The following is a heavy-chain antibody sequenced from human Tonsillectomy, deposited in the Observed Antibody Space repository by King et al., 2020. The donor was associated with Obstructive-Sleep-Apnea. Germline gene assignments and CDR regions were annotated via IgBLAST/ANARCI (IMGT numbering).Heavy chain of an antibody. V-gene: IGHV3-23*04. CDR3: AKAGLCYDYYAMDV. CDR2: ISASGGST. CDR1: RFTFTNYV. Sequence: QLVQSGGGLVQPGGSLRLSCAAPRFTFTNYVMSWVRQAPGEGREWVSAISASGGSTYYADSVKGRFTIPRDNSKNTVFLQMNSLRAEDTAVYYCAKAGLCYDYYAMDVWRQGTAVTVSS. J-gene: IGHJ6*02.